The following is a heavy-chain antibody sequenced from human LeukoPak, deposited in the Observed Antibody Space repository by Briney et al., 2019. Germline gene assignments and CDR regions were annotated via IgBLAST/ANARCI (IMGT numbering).Heavy chain of an antibody. D-gene: IGHD5-24*01. J-gene: IGHJ5*02. CDR2: IYYSGST. V-gene: IGHV4-59*08. Sequence: LSETLSLTCTVSGGSISSYYWSWIRQPPGKGLEWIGYIYYSGSTNYNPSLKSRVTISVDTSKNQFSLKLSSVTAADTAVYYCAGVGDGYNYALPWGQGTLVTVSS. CDR3: AGVGDGYNYALP. CDR1: GGSISSYY.